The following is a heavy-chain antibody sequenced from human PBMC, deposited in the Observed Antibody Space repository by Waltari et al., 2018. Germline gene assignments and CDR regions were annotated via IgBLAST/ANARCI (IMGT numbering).Heavy chain of an antibody. Sequence: QVQLVQSGAEVKKPGSSVKVSCKASGGTFSSYAISWVRQAPGQGLEWMGRIIPIFGTANYAQKFQGRVTITADKSTSTAYMELSSLRSEDTAVYYCARVRRDWNPEDWFDPWGQGTLVTVSS. CDR1: GGTFSSYA. CDR3: ARVRRDWNPEDWFDP. J-gene: IGHJ5*02. V-gene: IGHV1-69*08. CDR2: IIPIFGTA. D-gene: IGHD1-1*01.